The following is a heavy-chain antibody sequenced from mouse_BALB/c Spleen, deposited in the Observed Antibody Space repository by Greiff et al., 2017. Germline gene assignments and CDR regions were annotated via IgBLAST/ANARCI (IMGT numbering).Heavy chain of an antibody. CDR1: GFTFSSYT. V-gene: IGHV5-6-4*01. Sequence: EVKLMESGGGLVKPGGSLKLSCAASGFTFSSYTMSWVRQTPEKRLEWVATISSGGSYTYYPDSVKGRFTISRDNAKNTLYLQMSSLKSEDTAMYYCTRDDEGYAMDYWGQGTSVTVSS. CDR2: ISSGGSYT. CDR3: TRDDEGYAMDY. J-gene: IGHJ4*01.